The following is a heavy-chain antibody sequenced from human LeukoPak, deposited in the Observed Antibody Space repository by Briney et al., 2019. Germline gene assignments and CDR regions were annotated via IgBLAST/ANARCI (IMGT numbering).Heavy chain of an antibody. CDR1: GFTFSDYY. CDR3: ARDLRYYYGSGSPNRY. Sequence: KPGGSLRLSCAASGFTFSDYYMSWIRQAPGKGLEWVSYISSSGSTIYYADSVKGRFTISRNNAKNSLYLQMNSLRAEDTAVYYCARDLRYYYGSGSPNRYWGQGTLVTVSS. D-gene: IGHD3-10*01. CDR2: ISSSGSTI. J-gene: IGHJ4*02. V-gene: IGHV3-11*01.